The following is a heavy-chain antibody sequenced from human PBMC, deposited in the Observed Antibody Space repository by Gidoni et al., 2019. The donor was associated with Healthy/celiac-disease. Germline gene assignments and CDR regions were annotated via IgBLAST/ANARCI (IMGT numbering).Heavy chain of an antibody. CDR1: GFTFSSYS. CDR3: ASRGVSLFDY. J-gene: IGHJ4*02. D-gene: IGHD3-10*01. V-gene: IGHV3-48*02. Sequence: EVQLVESGGGLVQPGGSLSLSWAASGFTFSSYSMNWVRQAPGKGLEWVSYISSSSSTIYYADSVKGRFTISRDNAKNSLYLQMNSLRDEDTAVYYCASRGVSLFDYWGQGTLVTVSS. CDR2: ISSSSSTI.